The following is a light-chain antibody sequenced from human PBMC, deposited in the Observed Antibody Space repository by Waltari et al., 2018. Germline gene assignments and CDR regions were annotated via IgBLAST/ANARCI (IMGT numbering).Light chain of an antibody. CDR2: AAS. CDR3: LQDYNYPWT. V-gene: IGKV1-6*01. CDR1: QGIRRD. J-gene: IGKJ1*01. Sequence: AIQMTQFPSSLSASIGDRVTITCRASQGIRRDLTWYQQKPGKAPKLLIYAASSLQSGVPSRFSGSGSGTDFTLTISNLQPEDFATYYCLQDYNYPWTFGQGTKVEIK.